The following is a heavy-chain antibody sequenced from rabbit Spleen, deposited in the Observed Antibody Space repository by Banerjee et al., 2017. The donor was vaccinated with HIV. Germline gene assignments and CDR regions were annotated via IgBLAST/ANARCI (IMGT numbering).Heavy chain of an antibody. V-gene: IGHV1S40*01. CDR1: GFSFSSSYY. J-gene: IGHJ6*01. Sequence: QSLEESGGDLVKPGASLTLTCKASGFSFSSSYYICWVRQAPGKGLEWIACIYAGLSDSTAYASWAKGRFTISKTSSTTVTLQMTSLTAADTATYFCARDTGSSFSSYGMDLWGPGTLVTVS. CDR2: IYAGLSDST. CDR3: ARDTGSSFSSYGMDL. D-gene: IGHD8-1*01.